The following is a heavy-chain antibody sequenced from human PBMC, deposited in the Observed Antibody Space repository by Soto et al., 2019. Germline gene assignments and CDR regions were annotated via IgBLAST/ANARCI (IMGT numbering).Heavy chain of an antibody. V-gene: IGHV3-23*01. J-gene: IGHJ6*02. Sequence: PGGSLRLSCAASGFTFSSYAMSWVRQAPGKGLEWVSAISGSGGSTYYADSVKGRFTISRDNSKNTLYLQMNSLRAEDTAVYYCAKSAQLVRGYYYYGMDVWGQGTTVTVSS. CDR1: GFTFSSYA. D-gene: IGHD6-13*01. CDR3: AKSAQLVRGYYYYGMDV. CDR2: ISGSGGST.